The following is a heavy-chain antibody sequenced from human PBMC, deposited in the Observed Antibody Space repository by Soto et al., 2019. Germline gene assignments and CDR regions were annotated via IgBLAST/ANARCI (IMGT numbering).Heavy chain of an antibody. CDR2: IYYSGST. Sequence: SETLSLTCTVSGGSISSSSYYWGWIRQPPGKGLEWIGSIYYSGSTYYNPSLKSRVTISVDTSKNQFSLKLSSVTAADTAVYYCARHLNYYGSGSYYKPSPDGAFDIWGQGTMVTVSS. CDR3: ARHLNYYGSGSYYKPSPDGAFDI. D-gene: IGHD3-10*01. J-gene: IGHJ3*02. V-gene: IGHV4-39*01. CDR1: GGSISSSSYY.